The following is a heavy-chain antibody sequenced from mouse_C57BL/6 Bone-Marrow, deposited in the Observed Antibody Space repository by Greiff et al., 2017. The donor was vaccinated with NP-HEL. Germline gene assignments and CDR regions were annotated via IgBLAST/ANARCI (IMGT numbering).Heavy chain of an antibody. CDR1: GYTFTSYW. J-gene: IGHJ3*01. CDR2: IYPGSGST. V-gene: IGHV1-55*01. Sequence: QVQLQQPGAELVKPGASVKMSCKASGYTFTSYWITWVKQRPGQGLEWIGDIYPGSGSTNYNEKFKSKATLTVDTSSSTAYMQLSSLTSEDSAVYHCARGGLYYGYSWFAYWGQGTLVTVSA. CDR3: ARGGLYYGYSWFAY. D-gene: IGHD2-2*01.